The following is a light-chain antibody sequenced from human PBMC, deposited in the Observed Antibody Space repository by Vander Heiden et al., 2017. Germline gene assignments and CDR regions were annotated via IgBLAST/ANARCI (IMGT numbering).Light chain of an antibody. CDR1: KLGDKY. CDR3: QAWDSSTAHYV. J-gene: IGLJ1*01. Sequence: SYELTQPPSVSVSPGQTASITCSGDKLGDKYACWYQQKPGQSPVLVINQDSKRPSGIPERFSGSNSGNTATLTISGTQAMDEADYYCQAWDSSTAHYVFGTGTKVTVL. CDR2: QDS. V-gene: IGLV3-1*01.